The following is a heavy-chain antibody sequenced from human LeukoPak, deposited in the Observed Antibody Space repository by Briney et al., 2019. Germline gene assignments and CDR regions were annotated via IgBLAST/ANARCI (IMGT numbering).Heavy chain of an antibody. J-gene: IGHJ4*02. D-gene: IGHD4-11*01. V-gene: IGHV4-38-2*01. Sequence: SETLSLTCAVSGYSISSGYYWGWIRQPPGKGLEWIGSIYHSGSTYYNPSLKGRVTISVDTSKNQFSLKLSSVTAADTAVYYCARRQTLTTVTTNLYYFDYWGQGTLVTVSS. CDR3: ARRQTLTTVTTNLYYFDY. CDR2: IYHSGST. CDR1: GYSISSGYY.